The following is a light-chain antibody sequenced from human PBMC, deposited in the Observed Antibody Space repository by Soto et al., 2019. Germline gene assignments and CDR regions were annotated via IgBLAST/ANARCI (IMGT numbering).Light chain of an antibody. CDR1: QTIYTY. CDR3: QQTYSIPIT. Sequence: DIQLTHSPSSLSASVGDSVSVTCMASQTIYTYLHWYQQKPGKAPKLLIYAASSLQSGVPSRFSGSGSGTDFTLTISSLHPEDFAFYYCQQTYSIPITFGQGTRLEIK. CDR2: AAS. J-gene: IGKJ5*01. V-gene: IGKV1-39*01.